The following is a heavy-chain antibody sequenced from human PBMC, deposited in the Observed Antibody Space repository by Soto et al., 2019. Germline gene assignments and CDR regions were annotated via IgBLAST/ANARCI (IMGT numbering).Heavy chain of an antibody. Sequence: GGSLRLSCAASGFTFSTFWMSWARQAPGKGLEWVANIKGDGSVTQYVASVEGRFTISRDNAKYSLYLQMDSLRVEDTALYYCVIPTRSVRGMGVWGRGTTVTVSS. CDR1: GFTFSTFW. J-gene: IGHJ6*02. V-gene: IGHV3-7*03. CDR2: IKGDGSVT. D-gene: IGHD6-6*01. CDR3: VIPTRSVRGMGV.